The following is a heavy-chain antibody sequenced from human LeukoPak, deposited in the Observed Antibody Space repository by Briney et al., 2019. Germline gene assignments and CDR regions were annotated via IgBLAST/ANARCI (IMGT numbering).Heavy chain of an antibody. D-gene: IGHD4-17*01. CDR3: ARGHTAVTRHFDF. Sequence: HPGGSLGLSCEASGFTFTTYSMTWVRQAPGKGLEWVSIISSGSSAIFSADALKGRFTISRGDAKNLLYLDMNSLRAEDTAVYYCARGHTAVTRHFDFWGQGTLVTVSS. CDR2: ISSGSSAI. CDR1: GFTFTTYS. J-gene: IGHJ4*02. V-gene: IGHV3-21*01.